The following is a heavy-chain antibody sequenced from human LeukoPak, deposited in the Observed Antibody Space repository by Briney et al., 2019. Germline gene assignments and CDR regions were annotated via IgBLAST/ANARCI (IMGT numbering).Heavy chain of an antibody. J-gene: IGHJ4*02. D-gene: IGHD2-21*01. Sequence: GRTLRLSCAASGFTFSSYGLHWVRQAAGKGLEGVGVISYDGSKKYYADSMKGRFTISRDNSKNTLYLQMNSLRAEDTAVYYCAKDLDWDYWGQGTLVTVSS. CDR2: ISYDGSKK. CDR3: AKDLDWDY. CDR1: GFTFSSYG. V-gene: IGHV3-30*18.